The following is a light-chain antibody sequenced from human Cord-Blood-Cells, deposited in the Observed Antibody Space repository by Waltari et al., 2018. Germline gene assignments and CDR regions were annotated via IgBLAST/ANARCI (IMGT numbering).Light chain of an antibody. CDR2: DAS. J-gene: IGKJ4*01. CDR1: QSVSSY. CDR3: QQRSNWPLT. Sequence: EIVLTQSPATLTLSPGERATPSCRASQSVSSYLAWYQQKPGQAPRLLIYDASNRATGIPVRFSGSGSGTDFTLTISSLEPEDFAVYYCQQRSNWPLTFGGGTKVEIK. V-gene: IGKV3-11*01.